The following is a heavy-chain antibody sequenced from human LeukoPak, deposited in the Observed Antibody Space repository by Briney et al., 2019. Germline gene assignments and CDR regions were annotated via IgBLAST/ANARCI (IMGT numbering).Heavy chain of an antibody. V-gene: IGHV3-21*01. J-gene: IGHJ6*04. Sequence: GGSLRLSCAASGFPFSSYSMNWVRQAPGKGLEWVSSICSSSSYIYYADSVKGQFPISRDNAKNSLYLQMNSLRAEDTAVYYCAREYGDYYYYGMDVWGKGTTVTVSS. CDR2: ICSSSSYI. CDR1: GFPFSSYS. D-gene: IGHD4-17*01. CDR3: AREYGDYYYYGMDV.